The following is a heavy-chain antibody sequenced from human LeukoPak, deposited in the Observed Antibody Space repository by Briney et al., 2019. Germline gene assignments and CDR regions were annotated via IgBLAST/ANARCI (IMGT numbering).Heavy chain of an antibody. Sequence: SESLSLTCAVYGGSFSGYYWSWIRQPPGKGLEWIGEINHSGSTNYNPSFKSRVTISVDTSKNQSSLKLSSVTAADTAVYYCARGGIVIVPAVPRYTWFDPWGKGPLVTVSS. V-gene: IGHV4-34*01. J-gene: IGHJ5*02. CDR2: INHSGST. D-gene: IGHD2-2*01. CDR1: GGSFSGYY. CDR3: ARGGIVIVPAVPRYTWFDP.